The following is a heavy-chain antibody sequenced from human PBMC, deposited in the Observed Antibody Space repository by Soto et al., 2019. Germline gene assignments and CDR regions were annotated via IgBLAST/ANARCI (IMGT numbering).Heavy chain of an antibody. J-gene: IGHJ4*02. CDR3: ARILYSGSYYGFDY. D-gene: IGHD1-26*01. V-gene: IGHV1-2*02. CDR2: INPKSGAT. CDR1: GYSFADHY. Sequence: ASVKVSCKASGYSFADHYVHWVRQTPGQGLEWLGWINPKSGATDYAQSFQGRVTMTRDSSISTTYLELSRLTSDDTALYYCARILYSGSYYGFDYWGQGTLVTVPQ.